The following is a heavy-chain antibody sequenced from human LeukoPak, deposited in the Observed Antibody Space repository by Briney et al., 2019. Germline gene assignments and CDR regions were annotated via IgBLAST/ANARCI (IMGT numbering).Heavy chain of an antibody. CDR2: INHSGST. J-gene: IGHJ4*02. CDR3: ARAPNLYYDYVWGGDYYFDY. D-gene: IGHD3-16*01. V-gene: IGHV4-34*01. CDR1: GGSFSGYY. Sequence: SETLSLTCAVYGGSFSGYYWSWIRQPPGKGLEWIGEINHSGSTNYNPSLKSRVTISVDTSKNQFSLQLNSVTPEDTAVYYCARAPNLYYDYVWGGDYYFDYWGQGTLVTVSS.